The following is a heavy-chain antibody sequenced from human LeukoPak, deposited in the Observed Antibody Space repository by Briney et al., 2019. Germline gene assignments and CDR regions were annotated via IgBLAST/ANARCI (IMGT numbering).Heavy chain of an antibody. CDR2: MSGSGGST. CDR1: GFTFSIYG. J-gene: IGHJ2*01. Sequence: GGSLRLSCAASGFTFSIYGMSWVRQAPGRGLEWVSAMSGSGGSTYYADSVKGRCTISRDNSKNTLYLKMNSLRAEDTAVYYCAKDGYYDSSAYYYVRYFDLWGRGTLVTVSS. D-gene: IGHD3-22*01. CDR3: AKDGYYDSSAYYYVRYFDL. V-gene: IGHV3-23*01.